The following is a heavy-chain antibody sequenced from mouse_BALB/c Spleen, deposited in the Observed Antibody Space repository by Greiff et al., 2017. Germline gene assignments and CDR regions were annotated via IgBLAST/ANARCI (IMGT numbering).Heavy chain of an antibody. J-gene: IGHJ2*01. CDR3: ARWDYYGGNYFDY. CDR1: GYSITSGYY. V-gene: IGHV3-2*02. D-gene: IGHD1-1*01. CDR2: ISYSGST. Sequence: EVKLQESGPGLVKPSQSLSLTCSVTGYSITSGYYWNWIRQFPGNKLEWMGYISYSGSTSYNPSLKSRISITRDTSKNQFFLQLNSVTTEDTATYYCARWDYYGGNYFDYWGQGTTLTVSS.